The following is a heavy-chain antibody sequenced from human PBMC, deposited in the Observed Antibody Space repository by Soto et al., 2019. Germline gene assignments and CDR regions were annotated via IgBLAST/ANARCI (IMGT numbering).Heavy chain of an antibody. J-gene: IGHJ4*02. D-gene: IGHD5-18*01. CDR2: ISTTSTT. V-gene: IGHV3-48*03. CDR1: GFTFSNYE. CDR3: ARGYSVGYGFDY. Sequence: GGSLRLSCAASGFTFSNYEMNWVRQAPGKGLVWVSFISTTSTTYYADSVKGRFTFSRDNAKNSLFLQMNSLRAEDTAVYYCARGYSVGYGFDYWGQGAPVTVSS.